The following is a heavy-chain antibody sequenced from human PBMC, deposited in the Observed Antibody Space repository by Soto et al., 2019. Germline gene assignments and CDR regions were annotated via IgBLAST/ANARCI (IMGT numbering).Heavy chain of an antibody. CDR2: IYSGGST. Sequence: EVPLVESGGGLVQPGGSLRLSCAASGLTVSSNYMSWVRQAPGKGLEWVSVIYSGGSTYYADSVKGRFTISRDNSKNTIYIQMNRLRPEDTAVYYCARGPLYGSGSYYNAQGNAFDIWGQGTMVTVSS. D-gene: IGHD3-10*01. CDR1: GLTVSSNY. J-gene: IGHJ3*02. CDR3: ARGPLYGSGSYYNAQGNAFDI. V-gene: IGHV3-53*04.